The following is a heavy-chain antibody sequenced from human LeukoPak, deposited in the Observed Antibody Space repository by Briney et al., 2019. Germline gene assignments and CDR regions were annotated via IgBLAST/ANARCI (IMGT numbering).Heavy chain of an antibody. D-gene: IGHD6-13*01. V-gene: IGHV3-23*01. J-gene: IGHJ4*02. CDR2: ISGSGGGT. CDR1: GLTFSSYS. CDR3: AKRIAAAGTGVGVGFDY. Sequence: GGSLRLSCAASGLTFSSYSMNWVRQAPGKGLEWVSVISGSGGGTYYADSVKGRFTISRDNSKNTLYLQMNSLRAEDTAVYYCAKRIAAAGTGVGVGFDYWGQGTLVTVSS.